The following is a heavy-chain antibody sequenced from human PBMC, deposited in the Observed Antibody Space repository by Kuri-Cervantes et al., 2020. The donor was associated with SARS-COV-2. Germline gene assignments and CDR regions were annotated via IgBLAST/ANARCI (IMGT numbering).Heavy chain of an antibody. CDR2: MWSGGSNK. V-gene: IGHV3-33*01. Sequence: GGSLRLSCAASGFSFSNFGMHWVRQAPGKGLEWVAAMWSGGSNKYYADSVKGRFTISRDNSNNTLYLQMNILRSEDTAVYYCATPAPEYGGNSGGWVFWGQGTLVTVSS. J-gene: IGHJ4*02. CDR1: GFSFSNFG. D-gene: IGHD4-23*01. CDR3: ATPAPEYGGNSGGWVF.